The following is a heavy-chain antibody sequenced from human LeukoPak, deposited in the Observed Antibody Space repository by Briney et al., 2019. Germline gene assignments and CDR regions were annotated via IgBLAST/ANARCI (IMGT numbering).Heavy chain of an antibody. CDR3: AKAIETRTAITLDY. CDR1: GDSFSPYA. Sequence: ASVKVSCKSSGDSFSPYAINWVRQGPGQGLEWMGRIIPFLEKTNYAQKFEGRVTITADTSTSTVYMELSSLKSDDTAVYFCAKAIETRTAITLDYWGQGTLVTVSS. CDR2: IIPFLEKT. D-gene: IGHD5-18*01. V-gene: IGHV1-69*04. J-gene: IGHJ4*02.